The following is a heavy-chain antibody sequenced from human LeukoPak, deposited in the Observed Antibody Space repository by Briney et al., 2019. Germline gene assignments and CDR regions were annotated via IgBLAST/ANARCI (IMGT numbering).Heavy chain of an antibody. CDR1: GFTFSTLG. Sequence: GGSLRLSCAVSGFTFSTLGIHWVRQAPGKGLEWVAVIWFDGSNTFYADSVKGRFTISRDNSKNTLYLQMNSLRAEDTAVYYCTKGTIWLPFDYWGQGTLVTVSS. D-gene: IGHD5-18*01. V-gene: IGHV3-33*06. J-gene: IGHJ4*02. CDR2: IWFDGSNT. CDR3: TKGTIWLPFDY.